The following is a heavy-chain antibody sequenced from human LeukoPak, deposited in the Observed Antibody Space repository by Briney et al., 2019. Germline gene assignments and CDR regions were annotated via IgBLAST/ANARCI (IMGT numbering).Heavy chain of an antibody. V-gene: IGHV3-48*04. CDR2: ITNSGNSK. Sequence: PGGSLRLSCAASEFTFSSYSMNWVRQAPGKELEWVSYITNSGNSKSYADSVKGRFTISRDNAKNSLYLQMNSLRVEDTAVYYCAKEGRSLQTYWGQGTLVTVSS. J-gene: IGHJ4*02. CDR3: AKEGRSLQTY. D-gene: IGHD5-24*01. CDR1: EFTFSSYS.